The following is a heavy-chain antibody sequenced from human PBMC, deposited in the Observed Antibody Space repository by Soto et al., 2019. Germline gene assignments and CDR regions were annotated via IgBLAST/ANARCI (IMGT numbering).Heavy chain of an antibody. J-gene: IGHJ5*02. CDR3: ARVLVQPQEWFDP. CDR2: IYHRGST. V-gene: IGHV4-30-2*01. Sequence: QLQLQESGSGLVKPSQTLYLSCAVFGGSIDSGGYSWSWIRQPPGKGLEWIGYIYHRGSTYYNPSLKSRVIISVDTSKNQFSLKLTSVTAADTAVYYCARVLVQPQEWFDPWGQVTLVTVSS. CDR1: GGSIDSGGYS. D-gene: IGHD2-8*01.